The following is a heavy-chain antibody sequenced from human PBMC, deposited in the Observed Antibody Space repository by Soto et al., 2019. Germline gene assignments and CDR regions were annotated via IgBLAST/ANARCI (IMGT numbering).Heavy chain of an antibody. CDR2: IYYSGST. J-gene: IGHJ6*02. CDR3: ARDLFDYGSGSYWAYYYYGMDV. D-gene: IGHD3-10*01. V-gene: IGHV4-59*01. CDR1: GGSISSYY. Sequence: QVQLQESGPGLVKPSETLSLTCTVSGGSISSYYWSWIRQPPGKGLEWIGYIYYSGSTNYNPSLKSRVTISVDTSKNQFSLKLSSVTAGDTAVYYCARDLFDYGSGSYWAYYYYGMDVWGQGTTVTVSS.